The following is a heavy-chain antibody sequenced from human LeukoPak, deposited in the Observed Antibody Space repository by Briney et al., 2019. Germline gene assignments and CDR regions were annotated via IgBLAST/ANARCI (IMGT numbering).Heavy chain of an antibody. CDR2: INTNTGNP. CDR3: AREGYSSSWYRGRVDY. J-gene: IGHJ4*02. D-gene: IGHD6-13*01. Sequence: ASVKVSCKASGYTFTSYAMNWVRQAPGQGLEWMGWINTNTGNPTYAQGFTGRFVFSLDTSVSTAYLQISSLKAEDTAVYYCAREGYSSSWYRGRVDYWGQGTLVTVSS. CDR1: GYTFTSYA. V-gene: IGHV7-4-1*02.